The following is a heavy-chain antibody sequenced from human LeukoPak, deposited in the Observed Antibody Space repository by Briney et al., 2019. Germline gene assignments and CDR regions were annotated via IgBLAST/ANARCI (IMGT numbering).Heavy chain of an antibody. Sequence: ASVKVSCKASGYTFTSYYMHWVRQAPGQGLEWMGIINPSDGRTSDTKKFQGRATMTSHPSTCTVYMELSSLRSEDTAVYYCARDYGDYVRLFDYWGQGTLVTVSS. D-gene: IGHD4-17*01. CDR2: INPSDGRT. V-gene: IGHV1-46*01. CDR3: ARDYGDYVRLFDY. J-gene: IGHJ4*02. CDR1: GYTFTSYY.